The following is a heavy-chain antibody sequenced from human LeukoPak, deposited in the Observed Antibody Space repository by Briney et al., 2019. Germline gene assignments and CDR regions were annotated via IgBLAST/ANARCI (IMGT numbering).Heavy chain of an antibody. V-gene: IGHV3-21*01. CDR2: ISSSSSNI. D-gene: IGHD7-27*01. CDR1: GFSFSNYW. CDR3: ARDPPGAHFDY. Sequence: GGSLRLSCGASGFSFSNYWMRWVRQAPGKGLEWVSYISSSSSNIFYADSFKGRFTISRDNAQNSLYLQMNSLRVEDTAVYYCARDPPGAHFDYWGQGTLVTVSS. J-gene: IGHJ4*02.